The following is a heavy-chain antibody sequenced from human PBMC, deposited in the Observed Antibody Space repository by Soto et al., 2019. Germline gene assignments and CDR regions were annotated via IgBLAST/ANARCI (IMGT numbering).Heavy chain of an antibody. Sequence: QVQLQESGPGLVKPSQTLSLTCTVSGGYISSGGYYWIWIRQHPGKGLEWIGYIYYSGSTYYNPSIKSRVTISVDTSKNQFSLKLSSVTAADTAVYYCARVRLRVMTTVTYDAFDIWGQGTMVTVSS. D-gene: IGHD4-17*01. V-gene: IGHV4-31*03. J-gene: IGHJ3*02. CDR1: GGYISSGGYY. CDR2: IYYSGST. CDR3: ARVRLRVMTTVTYDAFDI.